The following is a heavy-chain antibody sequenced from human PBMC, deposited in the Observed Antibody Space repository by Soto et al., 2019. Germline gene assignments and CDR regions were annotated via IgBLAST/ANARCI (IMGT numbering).Heavy chain of an antibody. CDR2: IYYSGCT. J-gene: IGHJ6*02. Sequence: QVQLQESGPGLVKPSETLSLTCTVSGGSISSYYWNWIRQPPGKGLEWIGYIYYSGCTNYNPSLKSRVTISVDTSKNQFSLKLSSVTAADTAVYYCARDRNWKGYYGMDVWGQGTTVTVSS. D-gene: IGHD1-1*01. V-gene: IGHV4-59*01. CDR1: GGSISSYY. CDR3: ARDRNWKGYYGMDV.